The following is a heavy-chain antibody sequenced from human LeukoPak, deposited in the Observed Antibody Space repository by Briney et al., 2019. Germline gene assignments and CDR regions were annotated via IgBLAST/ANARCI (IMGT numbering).Heavy chain of an antibody. J-gene: IGHJ4*02. CDR1: GGSISSYY. V-gene: IGHV4-59*08. CDR3: ARHYYESSGYSAFDY. Sequence: SETLSLTCTVSGGSISSYYWSWIRQPPGKGLEWIGYIYYSGSTNYSPSLKSRVTISVDTSKNQFSLKLSSVTAADTAVYYCARHYYESSGYSAFDYWGQGTLVTVSS. D-gene: IGHD3-22*01. CDR2: IYYSGST.